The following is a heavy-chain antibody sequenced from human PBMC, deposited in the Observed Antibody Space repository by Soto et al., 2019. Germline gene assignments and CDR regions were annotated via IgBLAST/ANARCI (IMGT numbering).Heavy chain of an antibody. CDR3: ARLLVRGVISYYYYGMDV. D-gene: IGHD3-10*01. J-gene: IGHJ6*02. CDR1: GGSISSSSYY. CDR2: IYYSGST. V-gene: IGHV4-39*01. Sequence: SETLSLTCTVSGGSISSSSYYWGWIRQPPGKGLEWIGSIYYSGSTYYNPSLKSRVTISVDTSKNQFSLKLSSVTAADTAVYYCARLLVRGVISYYYYGMDVWGQGTTVT.